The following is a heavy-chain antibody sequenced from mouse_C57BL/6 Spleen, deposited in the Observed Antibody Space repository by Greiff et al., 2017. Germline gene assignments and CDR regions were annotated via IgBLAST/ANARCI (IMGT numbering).Heavy chain of an antibody. CDR1: GYTFTSYT. CDR2: INPSSGYT. CDR3: ARYDYPLFDY. Sequence: HVQLQPSWAELARPGASVKMSCKASGYTFTSYTMHWVKQRPGQGLEWIGYINPSSGYTKYNQKFKDKATLTADKSSSTAYMQLSSLTSEDSAVYYCARYDYPLFDYWGQGTTLTVSS. V-gene: IGHV1-4*01. J-gene: IGHJ2*01. D-gene: IGHD2-4*01.